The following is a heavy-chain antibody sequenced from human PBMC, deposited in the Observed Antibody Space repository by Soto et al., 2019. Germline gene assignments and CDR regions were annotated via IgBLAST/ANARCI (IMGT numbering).Heavy chain of an antibody. D-gene: IGHD2-15*01. V-gene: IGHV3-23*01. CDR2: ISGSGGST. Sequence: GGSLRLSCAASGFTFSSYAMSWVRQAPGKGLEWVSAISGSGGSTYYADSVKGRFTISRDNSKNTLYLQMNSLRAEDTAVYYCAKDLEGIVVVVAATADYWGQGTLVTVSS. CDR3: AKDLEGIVVVVAATADY. J-gene: IGHJ4*02. CDR1: GFTFSSYA.